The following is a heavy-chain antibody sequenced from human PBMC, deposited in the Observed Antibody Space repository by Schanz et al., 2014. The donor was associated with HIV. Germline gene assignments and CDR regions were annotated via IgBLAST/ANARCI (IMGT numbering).Heavy chain of an antibody. CDR2: IYYDGTNK. J-gene: IGHJ6*02. V-gene: IGHV3-30*04. CDR3: AKDGNWYDSRYRGKGNYYYYYGMDV. Sequence: QVQLVESGGGVVQPGRSLRLSCAASGFTFSDYSMHWVRQAPGKGLEWVALIYYDGTNKYYTDSVKGRFTISRDNSKNTLYLQIKSLRPEDTAVYYCAKDGNWYDSRYRGKGNYYYYYGMDVWGQGTTVTVSS. D-gene: IGHD3-22*01. CDR1: GFTFSDYS.